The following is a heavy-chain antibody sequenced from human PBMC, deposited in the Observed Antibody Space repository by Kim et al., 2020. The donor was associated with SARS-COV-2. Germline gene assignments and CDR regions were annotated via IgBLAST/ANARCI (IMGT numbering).Heavy chain of an antibody. V-gene: IGHV3-74*01. CDR3: ARDGTGIFGVVPNDY. D-gene: IGHD3-3*01. J-gene: IGHJ4*02. CDR1: GFTFSSYW. Sequence: GGSLRLSCAASGFTFSSYWMHWVRQAPGKGLVWVSRINSDGSSTSYADSVKGRFTISRDNAKNTLYLQMNSLRAEDTAVYYCARDGTGIFGVVPNDYWGQGTLVTVSS. CDR2: INSDGSST.